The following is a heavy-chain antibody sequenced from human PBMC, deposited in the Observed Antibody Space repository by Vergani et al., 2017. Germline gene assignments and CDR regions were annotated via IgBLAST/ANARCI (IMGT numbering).Heavy chain of an antibody. J-gene: IGHJ3*01. CDR2: INHSGTI. Sequence: QVQLQQWGPGLLKPSETLSLTCAVYGGSLSGYYWSWIRLAPGKGLEWIGEINHSGTINYNPTLKSPFNVSIDTSREHFSLKLRSVSAADTAVYFCARRAERWETLLRDDFDVWGQGTFVTVSP. CDR1: GGSLSGYY. D-gene: IGHD1-26*01. V-gene: IGHV4-34*01. CDR3: ARRAERWETLLRDDFDV.